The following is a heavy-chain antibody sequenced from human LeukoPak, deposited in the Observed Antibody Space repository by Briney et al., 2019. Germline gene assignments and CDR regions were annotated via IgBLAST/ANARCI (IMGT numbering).Heavy chain of an antibody. CDR2: IYTSGTT. V-gene: IGHV4-61*05. CDR3: ARIVRYSGNYGGFDI. Sequence: SETLSLTCTVSGGSISSNSYYWDWIRQPPGKGLEWIGRIYTSGTTNYNPSLKSRVTMSLDTSKNQFSLKLSSVTAADTAVYYCARIVRYSGNYGGFDIWGQGTMVTVSS. J-gene: IGHJ3*02. D-gene: IGHD4-23*01. CDR1: GGSISSNSYY.